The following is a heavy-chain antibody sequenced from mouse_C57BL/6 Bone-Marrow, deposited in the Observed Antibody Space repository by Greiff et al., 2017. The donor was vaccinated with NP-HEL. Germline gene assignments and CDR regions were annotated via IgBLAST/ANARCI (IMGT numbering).Heavy chain of an antibody. D-gene: IGHD1-1*01. CDR3: ARGGSSSYV. Sequence: QVQLQQSGAELVRPGTSVKVSCKASGYAFTNYLIEWVKQRPGQGLEWIGVINPGSGGTNYNEKFKGKATLTADKSSSTAYMQLSSLASEDSAVYFYARGGSSSYVWGTGTTVTVSS. CDR1: GYAFTNYL. V-gene: IGHV1-54*01. J-gene: IGHJ1*03. CDR2: INPGSGGT.